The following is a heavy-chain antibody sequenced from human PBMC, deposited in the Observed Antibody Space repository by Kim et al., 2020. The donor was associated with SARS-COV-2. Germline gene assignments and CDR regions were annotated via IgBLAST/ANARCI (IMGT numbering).Heavy chain of an antibody. V-gene: IGHV3-15*01. J-gene: IGHJ3*01. Sequence: GGSLRLSCAASGFTVINAWMRWVRQAPGKGLEWVGRIKNKADGGTVDYAEPVKGRFTISRDETKNTLYLQMNGLKTEDTAMYYCVGVFDVWGQGTMVTVSS. CDR3: VGVFDV. D-gene: IGHD3-10*01. CDR1: GFTVINAW. CDR2: IKNKADGGTV.